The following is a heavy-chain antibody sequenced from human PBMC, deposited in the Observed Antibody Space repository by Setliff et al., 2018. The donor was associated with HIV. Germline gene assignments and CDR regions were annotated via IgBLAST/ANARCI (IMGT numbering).Heavy chain of an antibody. Sequence: ASVKVSCKTSGYAFTYYYIHWVRQAPGQGLQWMGWISAYNGNTNYAQKLQGRVTMTTEKSTSTAYMELRSLRSDDTAVYYCARDRVGLWFGELRAFDYWGQGTLVTVSS. CDR1: GYAFTYYY. J-gene: IGHJ4*02. CDR3: ARDRVGLWFGELRAFDY. CDR2: ISAYNGNT. D-gene: IGHD3-10*01. V-gene: IGHV1-18*04.